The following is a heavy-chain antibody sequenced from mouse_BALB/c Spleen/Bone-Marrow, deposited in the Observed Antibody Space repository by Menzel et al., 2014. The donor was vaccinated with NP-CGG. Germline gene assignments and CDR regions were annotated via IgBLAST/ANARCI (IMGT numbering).Heavy chain of an antibody. J-gene: IGHJ2*01. D-gene: IGHD1-1*02. CDR1: GDSITSGY. CDR3: ARLGGYGPYFDY. CDR2: ISYSGST. Sequence: DVMLVESGPSLVKPPQTLSLTCSVTGDSITSGYWNWIRKFPGNKLEYMGYISYSGSTYFNPSLKSRISITRDTSKNQYYLQLNSVTTEDTATYYCARLGGYGPYFDYWGQGTTLTVSS. V-gene: IGHV3-8*02.